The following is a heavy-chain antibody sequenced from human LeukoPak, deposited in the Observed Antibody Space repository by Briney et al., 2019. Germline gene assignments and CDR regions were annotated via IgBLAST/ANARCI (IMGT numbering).Heavy chain of an antibody. CDR2: ISWNSGSI. J-gene: IGHJ3*02. V-gene: IGHV3-9*01. D-gene: IGHD3-10*01. CDR3: APLGSFYGSGSYTDAFDI. Sequence: GGSLRLSCAASGFTFDDYAMHWVRQAPGKGLEWVSGISWNSGSIGYADSVKGRFTISRDNSKNTLYLQMNSLRAEDTAVYYCAPLGSFYGSGSYTDAFDIWGQGTMVTVSS. CDR1: GFTFDDYA.